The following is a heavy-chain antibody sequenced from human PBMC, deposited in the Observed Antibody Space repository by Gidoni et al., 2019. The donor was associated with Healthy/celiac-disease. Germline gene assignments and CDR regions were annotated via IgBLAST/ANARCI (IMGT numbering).Heavy chain of an antibody. CDR2: ISYDGSNK. J-gene: IGHJ4*02. CDR1: GFPFSSYA. CDR3: ARTPQQWLVFYFDY. Sequence: QVQPVESGGGVVQPGRSLRLSCAVSGFPFSSYAMHGVRPATGKGLGWVAVISYDGSNKYYADSVKGRFTISRDNSKNTLYLQMNSLRAEDTAVYYCARTPQQWLVFYFDYWGQGTLVTVSS. V-gene: IGHV3-30*04. D-gene: IGHD6-19*01.